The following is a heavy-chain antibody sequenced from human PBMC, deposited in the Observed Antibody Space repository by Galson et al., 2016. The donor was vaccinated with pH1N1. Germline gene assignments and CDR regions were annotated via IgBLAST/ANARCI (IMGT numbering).Heavy chain of an antibody. Sequence: SVKVSCKASGYTFITNAIHWVRQAPGQRLERMGWLNTGNGNTRYSDQFQGRVTFTRDTSASTAYLELSSLRSEDTAVYYCARRLSRTSDYWGQGTLIIVSS. D-gene: IGHD2/OR15-2a*01. V-gene: IGHV1-3*04. CDR1: GYTFITNA. CDR2: LNTGNGNT. J-gene: IGHJ4*02. CDR3: ARRLSRTSDY.